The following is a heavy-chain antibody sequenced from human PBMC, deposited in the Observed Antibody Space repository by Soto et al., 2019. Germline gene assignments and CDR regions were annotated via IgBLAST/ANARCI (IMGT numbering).Heavy chain of an antibody. CDR1: GFTVSSNY. CDR3: ARDRFDGTSWFWEY. CDR2: IYSSGST. V-gene: IGHV3-66*01. J-gene: IGHJ4*02. Sequence: EVQLVDSGGGLVQPGGSLRLSCAASGFTVSSNYMSWVRQAPGKGLEWVSIIYSSGSTYYADFVKGRFTISRDSSKNTLYLQMNSLRAGDTAVYYCARDRFDGTSWFWEYWGQGTLVTVSS. D-gene: IGHD2-2*01.